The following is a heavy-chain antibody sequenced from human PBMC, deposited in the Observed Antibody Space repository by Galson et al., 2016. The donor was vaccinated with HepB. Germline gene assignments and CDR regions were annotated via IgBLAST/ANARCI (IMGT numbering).Heavy chain of an antibody. CDR3: AKDTLYCSSDSCYNRNDY. D-gene: IGHD2-2*01. V-gene: IGHV3-23*01. CDR1: GFTFSNHA. J-gene: IGHJ4*02. Sequence: SLRLSCAASGFTFSNHAMSWVRQAPGKGLEWVSAISGSGGSTYYADSVKGRFTISRDNSKNTQYLQMNSLKAEDTAVYYCAKDTLYCSSDSCYNRNDYWGQGTLVTVSS. CDR2: ISGSGGST.